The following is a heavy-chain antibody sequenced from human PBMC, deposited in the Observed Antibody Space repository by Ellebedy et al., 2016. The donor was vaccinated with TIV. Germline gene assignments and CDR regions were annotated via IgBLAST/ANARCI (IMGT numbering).Heavy chain of an antibody. J-gene: IGHJ4*02. D-gene: IGHD4-17*01. V-gene: IGHV3-23*01. CDR2: IGGSGHDT. CDR1: GFTFTSYA. CDR3: ARFKTTELSTSFYFDY. Sequence: GESLKISCAASGFTFTSYAMNWVRQAPGKGLEWVSSIGGSGHDTYYADSVKGRFSVSRDNSNNTLYLQMNSLRAEDTAMYYCARFKTTELSTSFYFDYWGQGTLVTVSS.